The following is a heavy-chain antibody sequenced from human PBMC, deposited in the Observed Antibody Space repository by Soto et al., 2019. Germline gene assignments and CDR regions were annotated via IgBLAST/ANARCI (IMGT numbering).Heavy chain of an antibody. D-gene: IGHD4-17*01. CDR1: GFTFSSYA. V-gene: IGHV3-64*02. J-gene: IGHJ4*02. Sequence: GGSLRLSCAASGFTFSSYAMHWVRQAPGKGLEYVSAISSNGGSTYYADSVKGRFTISRDNSKNTLYLQMGSLRAEDMAVYYCARGLPDYGGNSPQTATRAYFDYWGQGTLVTVSS. CDR2: ISSNGGST. CDR3: ARGLPDYGGNSPQTATRAYFDY.